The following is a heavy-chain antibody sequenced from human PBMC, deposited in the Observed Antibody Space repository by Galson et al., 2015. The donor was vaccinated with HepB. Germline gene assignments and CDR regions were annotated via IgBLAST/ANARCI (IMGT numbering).Heavy chain of an antibody. CDR1: GGTFSSYA. CDR3: ASSGDNWNYLPFDY. J-gene: IGHJ4*02. V-gene: IGHV1-69*13. CDR2: IIPIFGTA. D-gene: IGHD1-7*01. Sequence: SVKVSCKASGGTFSSYAISWVRQAPGQGLEWMGGIIPIFGTANYAQKFQGRVTITADESTSTAYMELSSLRSEDTAVYYCASSGDNWNYLPFDYWGQGTLVTVSS.